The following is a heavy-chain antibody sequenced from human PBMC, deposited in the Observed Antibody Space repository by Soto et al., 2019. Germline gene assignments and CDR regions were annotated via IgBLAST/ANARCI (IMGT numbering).Heavy chain of an antibody. CDR3: ASPLGEAAAGNWFDP. Sequence: GGSLRLSCAASGFTFSDYYMSWIRQAPGKGLEWVSYISSSGSTIYYADSVKGRFTISRDNAKNSLYLQMNSLRAEDTAVYYCASPLGEAAAGNWFDPWGQGTLVTVSS. D-gene: IGHD6-13*01. CDR1: GFTFSDYY. CDR2: ISSSGSTI. V-gene: IGHV3-11*01. J-gene: IGHJ5*02.